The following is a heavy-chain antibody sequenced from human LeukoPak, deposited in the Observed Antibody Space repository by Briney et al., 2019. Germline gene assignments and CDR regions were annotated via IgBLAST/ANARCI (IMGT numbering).Heavy chain of an antibody. CDR3: ARVTSSLSSMDV. CDR1: GGSISSGDYY. J-gene: IGHJ6*02. Sequence: PSQTLSLTCTVSGGSISSGDYYWSWIRQPPGKGLEWIGYIYYSGSTYYNPSLKSRVTISVDTSKNQFSLKLSSVTAADTAVDYCARVTSSLSSMDVWGQGTTVTVSS. CDR2: IYYSGST. V-gene: IGHV4-30-4*08.